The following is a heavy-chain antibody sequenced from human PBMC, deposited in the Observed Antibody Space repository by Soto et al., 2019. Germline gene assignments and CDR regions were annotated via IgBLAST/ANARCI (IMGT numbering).Heavy chain of an antibody. D-gene: IGHD2-2*01. CDR1: CGSFIGYY. Sequence: PSETLSLTCAFYCGSFIGYYWSWIRQPPGKGLEWIGEINHSGSTNYNPSLKSRVTISVDTSKNQFSLKLSSVTAADTAVYYCARDQLLYYYYGMDVWGQGTTVTVSS. V-gene: IGHV4-34*01. CDR2: INHSGST. CDR3: ARDQLLYYYYGMDV. J-gene: IGHJ6*02.